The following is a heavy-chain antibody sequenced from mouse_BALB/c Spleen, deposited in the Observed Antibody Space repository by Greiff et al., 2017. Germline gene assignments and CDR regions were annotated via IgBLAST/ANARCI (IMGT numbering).Heavy chain of an antibody. V-gene: IGHV1-7*01. Sequence: QVQLKESGAELAKPGASVKMSCKASGYTFTSYWMHWVKQRPGQGLEWIGYINPSTGYTEYNQKFKDKATLTADKSSSTAYMQLSSLTSEDSAVYYCARRFTTIAYWGQGTLVTVSA. J-gene: IGHJ3*01. CDR3: ARRFTTIAY. D-gene: IGHD1-1*01. CDR2: INPSTGYT. CDR1: GYTFTSYW.